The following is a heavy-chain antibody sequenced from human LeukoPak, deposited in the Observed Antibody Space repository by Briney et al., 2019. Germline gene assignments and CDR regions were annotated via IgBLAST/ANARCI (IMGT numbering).Heavy chain of an antibody. V-gene: IGHV3-21*05. Sequence: GGSLRLSCTASGFTFSSYEMNWVRQAPGKGLEWVSHISSSSSYIYYADSVKGRFTISRDSAKNSLYLQMNSLRAEDTAVYYCARGAYYYDSSGYYDWGQGTLVTVSS. CDR3: ARGAYYYDSSGYYD. J-gene: IGHJ4*02. CDR2: ISSSSSYI. CDR1: GFTFSSYE. D-gene: IGHD3-22*01.